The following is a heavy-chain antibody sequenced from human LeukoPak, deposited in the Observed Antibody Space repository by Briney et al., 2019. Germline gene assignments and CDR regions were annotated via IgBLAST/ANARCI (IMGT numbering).Heavy chain of an antibody. Sequence: SETLSLTCTVSGASVSSGGYYWSWIRQHPGKGLEWIGYIYYSDTYYNPSLKSRVTISVDTSKNQFSLNLSSVTAADTAVYYCARGVLNGYYGDFDYWGQGTLVTVSS. J-gene: IGHJ4*02. CDR1: GASVSSGGYY. V-gene: IGHV4-31*03. CDR3: ARGVLNGYYGDFDY. D-gene: IGHD3-9*01. CDR2: IYYSDT.